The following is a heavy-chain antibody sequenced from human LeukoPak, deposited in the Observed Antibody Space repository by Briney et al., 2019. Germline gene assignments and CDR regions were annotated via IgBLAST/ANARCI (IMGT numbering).Heavy chain of an antibody. J-gene: IGHJ4*02. CDR2: INHSGST. CDR3: ARDQGGQQLDY. D-gene: IGHD6-13*01. Sequence: PSETLSLTCAVYGGSFSGYYWSWIRQPPGKGLEWIGEINHSGSTNYNPSLKSRVTISVDTSKNQFSLKLSSVTAADTAVYYCARDQGGQQLDYWGQGTLVTVSS. CDR1: GGSFSGYY. V-gene: IGHV4-34*01.